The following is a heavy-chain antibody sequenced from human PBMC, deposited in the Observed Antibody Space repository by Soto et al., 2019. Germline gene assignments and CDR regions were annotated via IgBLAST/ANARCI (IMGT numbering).Heavy chain of an antibody. D-gene: IGHD3-10*01. J-gene: IGHJ4*02. Sequence: EVQLVESGGGLVQPGGSLRLSCAASGFTFSEHYMDWVLQAPRQGLEWVGRSKNKANSYTTEYAASVKGRFSISRDDSKNSLYLQMNSLKTEDTAVYYCTVWGSGSYFGAGWGQGTLVTVSS. CDR2: SKNKANSYTT. CDR3: TVWGSGSYFGAG. CDR1: GFTFSEHY. V-gene: IGHV3-72*01.